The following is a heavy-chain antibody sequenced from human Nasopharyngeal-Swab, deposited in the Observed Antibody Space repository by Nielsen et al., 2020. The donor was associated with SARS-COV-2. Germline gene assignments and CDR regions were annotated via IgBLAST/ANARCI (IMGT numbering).Heavy chain of an antibody. D-gene: IGHD6-19*01. CDR3: ASEWLPTLTLDY. V-gene: IGHV3-20*04. Sequence: GGSLRLSCAASGFTFDDYGMSWVRQAPGKGLEWVSGINWNGGSTGYADSVKGRFTISRDNAKNSLYLQMNSLRAEDTAVYYCASEWLPTLTLDYWGQGTLVTVSS. J-gene: IGHJ4*02. CDR1: GFTFDDYG. CDR2: INWNGGST.